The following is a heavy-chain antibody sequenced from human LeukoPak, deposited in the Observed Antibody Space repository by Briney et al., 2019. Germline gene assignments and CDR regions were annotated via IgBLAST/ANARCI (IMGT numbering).Heavy chain of an antibody. Sequence: GGSLRLSCAASGFTFDDYGMTWVRQAPGKGLEWVSGINWNGGSTGYADSVKGRFTISRDNAKNSLYLQMNSLRAEDTALYYCASSSGYLHDPFDYWGQGTLVTVSS. V-gene: IGHV3-20*04. J-gene: IGHJ4*02. CDR1: GFTFDDYG. D-gene: IGHD3-22*01. CDR3: ASSSGYLHDPFDY. CDR2: INWNGGST.